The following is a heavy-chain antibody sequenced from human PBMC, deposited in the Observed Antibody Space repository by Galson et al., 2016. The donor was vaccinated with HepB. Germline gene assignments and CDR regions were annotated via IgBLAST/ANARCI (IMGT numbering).Heavy chain of an antibody. CDR2: LNPIGGTT. J-gene: IGHJ4*02. CDR1: GYTFTTYY. V-gene: IGHV1-46*01. Sequence: SVRVSCKASGYTFTTYYMNWVRQAPGQGLEWMGILNPIGGTTSYAEQFQGRVTVTRDTSTSTVYMELRSLSSEVTAVYYCARGGYYDSSGSLGYWGQGTLVTVSS. D-gene: IGHD3-22*01. CDR3: ARGGYYDSSGSLGY.